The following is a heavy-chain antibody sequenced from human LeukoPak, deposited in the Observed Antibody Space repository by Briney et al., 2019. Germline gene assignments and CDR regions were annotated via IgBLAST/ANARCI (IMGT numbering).Heavy chain of an antibody. D-gene: IGHD6-6*01. V-gene: IGHV4-34*01. Sequence: PSETLSLTCAVYGGSFSGYYWSWIRQPPGKGLEWIGEINHSGSTNYNPSLKSRVTISVDTSKNQFSLKLSSVTAADTAVYYCARDSNKYSSSTFDYWGQGTLVTVSS. CDR1: GGSFSGYY. CDR2: INHSGST. CDR3: ARDSNKYSSSTFDY. J-gene: IGHJ4*02.